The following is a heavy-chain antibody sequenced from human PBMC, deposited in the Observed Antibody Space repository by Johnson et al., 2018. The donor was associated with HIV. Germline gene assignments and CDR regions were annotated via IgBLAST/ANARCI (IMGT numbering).Heavy chain of an antibody. CDR1: GFTVSSNY. Sequence: VKLVESGGGLVQPGGSLRLSCAASGFTVSSNYMSWVRQAPGKGLEWVSVIYSGGSTYYADSVKGRFTISRDNSKNTLYLQMNSLRAEDTAVYYCARWGYYDILTGYYMDAFDIWGQGTMVTVSS. D-gene: IGHD3-9*01. V-gene: IGHV3-66*01. CDR3: ARWGYYDILTGYYMDAFDI. CDR2: IYSGGST. J-gene: IGHJ3*02.